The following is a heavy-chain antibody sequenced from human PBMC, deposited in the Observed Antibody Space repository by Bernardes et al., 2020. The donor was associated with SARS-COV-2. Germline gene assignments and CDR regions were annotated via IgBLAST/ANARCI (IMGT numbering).Heavy chain of an antibody. J-gene: IGHJ4*02. D-gene: IGHD6-19*01. V-gene: IGHV4-39*01. CDR1: GGSISSSSYY. Sequence: SETLSLTCTVSGGSISSSSYYWGWIRQPPGKGLEWIGSIYYSGSTYYNPSLKSRVTISVDTSKNQFSLKLSSVTAADTAVYYCARPSSGWLRFIFDYWGQGTLVTVSS. CDR2: IYYSGST. CDR3: ARPSSGWLRFIFDY.